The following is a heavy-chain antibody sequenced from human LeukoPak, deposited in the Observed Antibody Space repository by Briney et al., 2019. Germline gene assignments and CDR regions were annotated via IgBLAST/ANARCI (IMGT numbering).Heavy chain of an antibody. CDR2: ISSGGTNK. J-gene: IGHJ4*02. CDR1: GFTFSNSG. CDR3: ANQFKGATTYPPDY. V-gene: IGHV3-30*18. D-gene: IGHD4-17*01. Sequence: PGGSLRLSCAASGFTFSNSGMHWVRQAPGKGLEWVAVISSGGTNKYYADSVKGRFTISRDNSKNTVYLQMNSLRAVDTAVYYCANQFKGATTYPPDYWGQGTLVTVSS.